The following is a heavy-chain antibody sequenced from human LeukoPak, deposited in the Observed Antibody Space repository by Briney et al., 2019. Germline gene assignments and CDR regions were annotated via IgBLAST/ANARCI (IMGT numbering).Heavy chain of an antibody. V-gene: IGHV3-23*01. CDR2: IRSNGRDT. Sequence: GGSLSRLNPASGFTFGEYSMSWVSHAPGKGLEWVSNIRSNGRDTYYTDSVKGRFTISRDNSKNTVYLEMNSLRAGDTAVYYCAKGGYTTWFDPWGQGTLVTVSS. CDR3: AKGGYTTWFDP. D-gene: IGHD2-15*01. J-gene: IGHJ5*02. CDR1: GFTFGEYS.